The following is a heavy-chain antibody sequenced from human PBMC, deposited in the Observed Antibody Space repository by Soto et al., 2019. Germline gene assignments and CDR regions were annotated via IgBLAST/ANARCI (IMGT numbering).Heavy chain of an antibody. CDR1: GFTFSSYG. V-gene: IGHV3-33*01. CDR2: IWYDGSNK. J-gene: IGHJ4*02. CDR3: ARDNAGTFDY. Sequence: QVQLVESGGGVVQPGRSLRLSCAASGFTFSSYGMHWVRQAPGKGLEWVAVIWYDGSNKYYADSVKGRFTISRDNSKKMLYLQMNSLRAEDTAVYYCARDNAGTFDYWGQGTLVTVSS. D-gene: IGHD1-1*01.